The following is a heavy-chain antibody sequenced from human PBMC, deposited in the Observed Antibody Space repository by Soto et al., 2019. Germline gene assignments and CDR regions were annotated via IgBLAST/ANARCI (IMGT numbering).Heavy chain of an antibody. CDR1: GFTFSSYA. CDR3: ANVVFWGGYGLDY. J-gene: IGHJ4*02. CDR2: ISGSGGST. V-gene: IGHV3-23*01. Sequence: GGSLRLSCAASGFTFSSYAMSWVRQAPGKGLEWVSAISGSGGSTYYADSVKGRFTISRDNSKNTLYLQMNSLRAEDTAVYYCANVVFWGGYGLDYWGQGTLVTVSS. D-gene: IGHD3-3*01.